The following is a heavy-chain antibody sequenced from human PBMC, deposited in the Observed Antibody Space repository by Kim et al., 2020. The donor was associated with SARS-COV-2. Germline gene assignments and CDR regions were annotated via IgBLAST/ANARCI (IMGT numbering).Heavy chain of an antibody. J-gene: IGHJ4*02. D-gene: IGHD2-21*02. Sequence: ASVKVSCKASGYTFTSYGISWVRQAPGQGLEWMGWISAYNGNTNYAQKLQGRVTMTTDTSTSTAYMELRSLRSDDTAVYYCARDSFIVVVTAIRRRALDYWGQGTLVTVSS. CDR1: GYTFTSYG. CDR3: ARDSFIVVVTAIRRRALDY. V-gene: IGHV1-18*01. CDR2: ISAYNGNT.